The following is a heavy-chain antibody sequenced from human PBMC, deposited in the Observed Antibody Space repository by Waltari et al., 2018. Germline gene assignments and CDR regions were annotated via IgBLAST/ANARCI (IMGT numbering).Heavy chain of an antibody. Sequence: QVQLVQSGAEVKKPGASVKVSCKVSGYTLTESPMHWVRQAPGKGLEWMGGYAPEDGETIYAQSFQGRVAMTEDSSTDTAYMELTSLTSEDTAVYYCATDHYRQSGYDSWGQGTLVTVSS. CDR2: YAPEDGET. CDR3: ATDHYRQSGYDS. J-gene: IGHJ5*02. CDR1: GYTLTESP. V-gene: IGHV1-24*01. D-gene: IGHD5-12*01.